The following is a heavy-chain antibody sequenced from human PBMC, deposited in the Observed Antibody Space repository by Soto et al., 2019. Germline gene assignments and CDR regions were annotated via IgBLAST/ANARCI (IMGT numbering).Heavy chain of an antibody. CDR1: GFTFRSYA. J-gene: IGHJ2*01. CDR2: SSGSGIST. V-gene: IGHV3-23*01. Sequence: DVQLLESGGGLVQPGGSLRLSCAASGFTFRSYAMSWVRQAPGKGLEWVSGSSGSGISTHYADSVKGRFTVSRNNSKNTLYLQMNSLRAEGTAVYNCANEPVGPDWYFDLWGRGTLVTVSS. CDR3: ANEPVGPDWYFDL.